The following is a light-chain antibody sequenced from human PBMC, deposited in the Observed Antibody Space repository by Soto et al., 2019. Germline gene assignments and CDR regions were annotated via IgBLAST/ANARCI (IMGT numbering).Light chain of an antibody. J-gene: IGKJ4*01. CDR2: GAS. CDR1: QGINSW. Sequence: DIQLTQSPSSVSASVGDRVTINCRASQGINSWLAWYQQQPGKAPKLLIDGASTLQSGVPSRFSGSGSGTDFTLSISSLQPEDFATYYCQQASSFPLTFGAGTKVEI. CDR3: QQASSFPLT. V-gene: IGKV1-12*01.